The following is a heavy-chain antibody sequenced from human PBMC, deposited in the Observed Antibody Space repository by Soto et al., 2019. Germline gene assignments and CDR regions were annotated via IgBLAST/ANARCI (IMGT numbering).Heavy chain of an antibody. Sequence: SETLSLTCTVSGASISGFYWSWIRKSAGKGLEWIGRIYATGTTDYNPSLKSRVMMSVDTSKKQFSLKLRSVTAADTAVYYCVRHGTKTLRDWFDPWGQGISVTVLL. V-gene: IGHV4-4*07. J-gene: IGHJ5*02. CDR1: GASISGFY. CDR2: IYATGTT. D-gene: IGHD1-1*01. CDR3: VRHGTKTLRDWFDP.